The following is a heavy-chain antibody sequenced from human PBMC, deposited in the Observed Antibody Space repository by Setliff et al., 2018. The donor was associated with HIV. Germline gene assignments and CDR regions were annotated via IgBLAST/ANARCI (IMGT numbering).Heavy chain of an antibody. CDR1: GFTFDSYV. V-gene: IGHV3-30*03. D-gene: IGHD1-26*01. J-gene: IGHJ4*02. Sequence: GGSLRLSCAATGFTFDSYVLHWVRQAPGKGLEWVAVMSIHGNVIIYADSVEGRFTISRDNSRNRLFLQMNSLRVEDTAVYYCARDPIEGYPDYFDYWGQGTLVTVSS. CDR2: MSIHGNVI. CDR3: ARDPIEGYPDYFDY.